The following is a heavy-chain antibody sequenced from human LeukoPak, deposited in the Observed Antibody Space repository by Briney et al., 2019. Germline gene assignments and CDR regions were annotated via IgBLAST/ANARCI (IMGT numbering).Heavy chain of an antibody. CDR2: MNPNSGNT. Sequence: GASVKVSCKASGYTFTSFDIYWVRQATGQGLEWMGWMNPNSGNTGYAQKFQGRVTMTRNTSISTAYMELSSLRSEDTAVYYCTKSPYITMMVFDPWGQGTLVTVSS. D-gene: IGHD3-22*01. CDR1: GYTFTSFD. J-gene: IGHJ5*02. CDR3: TKSPYITMMVFDP. V-gene: IGHV1-8*01.